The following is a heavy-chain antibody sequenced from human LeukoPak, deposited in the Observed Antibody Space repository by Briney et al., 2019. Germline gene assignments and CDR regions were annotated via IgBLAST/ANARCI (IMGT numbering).Heavy chain of an antibody. D-gene: IGHD3-3*01. J-gene: IGHJ4*02. CDR3: ARDHRWRGPFDY. CDR2: INHSGST. CDR1: GGSFSGYY. V-gene: IGHV4-34*01. Sequence: SETLSLTXAVYGGSFSGYYWSWIRQPPGKGLEWIGEINHSGSTNYNPSLKSRVTISVDTSKNQFSLKLSSVTAADTAVYYCARDHRWRGPFDYWGQGTLVTVSS.